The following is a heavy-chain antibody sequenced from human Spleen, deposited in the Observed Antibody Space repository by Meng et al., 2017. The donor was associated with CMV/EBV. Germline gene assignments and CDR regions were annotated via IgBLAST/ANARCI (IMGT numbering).Heavy chain of an antibody. CDR3: ARPTGVDGMDV. Sequence: GESLKISCAASGLTFNFYSMNWVRQAPGKGLEWVSSISSSSDYIYYSDSVRGRFTISRDNAKNSLYLQMNSLRAGDTAVYYCARPTGVDGMDVWGQGTTVTVSS. V-gene: IGHV3-21*01. D-gene: IGHD7-27*01. CDR1: GLTFNFYS. J-gene: IGHJ6*02. CDR2: ISSSSDYI.